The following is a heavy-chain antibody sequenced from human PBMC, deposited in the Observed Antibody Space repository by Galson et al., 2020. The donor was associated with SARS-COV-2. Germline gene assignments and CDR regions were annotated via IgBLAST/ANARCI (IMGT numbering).Heavy chain of an antibody. CDR2: ISYDGSNK. D-gene: IGHD2-21*01. CDR3: AREEFLIVEIGTDAFDI. Sequence: GGSLRLSCAASGFTFSSYAMHWVRQAPGKGLEWVAVISYDGSNKYYADSVKGRFTISRDNSKNTLYLQMNSLRAEDTAVYYCAREEFLIVEIGTDAFDIWGQGTMVTVSS. J-gene: IGHJ3*02. CDR1: GFTFSSYA. V-gene: IGHV3-30-3*01.